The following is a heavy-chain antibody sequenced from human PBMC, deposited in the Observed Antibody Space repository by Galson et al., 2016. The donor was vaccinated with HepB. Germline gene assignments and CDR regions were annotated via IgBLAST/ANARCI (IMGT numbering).Heavy chain of an antibody. V-gene: IGHV2-5*02. CDR3: AHRGRTRYLDT. CDR1: GISATTFEVG. Sequence: PALVKPTQTLTLTCSVSGISATTFEVGVGWIRQSPGKAPEWLAIIYWDDEDRYSPSLKSRLTITRDTSKNQVVLTMINMDPEDTATYYCAHRGRTRYLDTWGQGTLVTVSS. CDR2: IYWDDED. D-gene: IGHD3/OR15-3a*01. J-gene: IGHJ4*02.